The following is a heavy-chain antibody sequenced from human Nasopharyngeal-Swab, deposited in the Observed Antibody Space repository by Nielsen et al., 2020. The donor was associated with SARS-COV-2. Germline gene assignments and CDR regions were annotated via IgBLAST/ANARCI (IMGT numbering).Heavy chain of an antibody. CDR1: GFTVNHNY. J-gene: IGHJ4*02. Sequence: GGSLRLSCAASGFTVNHNYMNWVRQAPGKGLEWVSVIYSGGSTYYADSVKGRFTISRDNAKNSLYLQMNSLRAEDTAVYYCARDTGYCSGGSCYLSHFDYWGQGTLVTVSS. CDR2: IYSGGST. D-gene: IGHD2-15*01. V-gene: IGHV3-66*01. CDR3: ARDTGYCSGGSCYLSHFDY.